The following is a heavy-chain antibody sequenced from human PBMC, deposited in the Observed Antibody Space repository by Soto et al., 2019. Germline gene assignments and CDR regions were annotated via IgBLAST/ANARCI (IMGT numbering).Heavy chain of an antibody. CDR1: GFVFRSYW. Sequence: GGSLRLSCAASGFVFRSYWMSWVRQAPGKGLEWVANINQDGSEKYYVDSVRGRFIISRDNAENSLYLQMNSLRAEDTALYYCARDGVAAGLYLDNWGQGTQVTVSS. V-gene: IGHV3-7*01. D-gene: IGHD2-15*01. CDR2: INQDGSEK. CDR3: ARDGVAAGLYLDN. J-gene: IGHJ4*02.